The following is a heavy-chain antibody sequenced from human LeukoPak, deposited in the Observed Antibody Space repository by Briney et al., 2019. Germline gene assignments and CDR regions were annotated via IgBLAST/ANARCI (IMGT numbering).Heavy chain of an antibody. Sequence: GGSLRLSCAASGFTFSSYWMSWVRQAPGKGLEWVANIKQDGSEKYYVDSVKGRFTISRDNAKNSLYLQMNSLRAEDTAVYYCAREGPESYFPYLYYYYYMDVWGKGTTVTVSS. D-gene: IGHD1-26*01. CDR2: IKQDGSEK. V-gene: IGHV3-7*01. CDR1: GFTFSSYW. CDR3: AREGPESYFPYLYYYYYMDV. J-gene: IGHJ6*03.